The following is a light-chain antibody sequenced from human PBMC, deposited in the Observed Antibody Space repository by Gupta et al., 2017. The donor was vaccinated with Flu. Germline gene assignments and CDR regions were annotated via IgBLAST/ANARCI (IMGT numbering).Light chain of an antibody. CDR3: QQYGTSSIT. J-gene: IGKJ5*01. V-gene: IGKV3-20*01. CDR1: QSVRSS. CDR2: GAS. Sequence: EIVLTQSPGTLSLSPGERATLSCRASQSVRSSLAWYQHKPGQAPRLLIYGASNRATGIPDRVSGSGSGTDFTLTINRVEPEDFAVYFCQQYGTSSITFGQGTRL.